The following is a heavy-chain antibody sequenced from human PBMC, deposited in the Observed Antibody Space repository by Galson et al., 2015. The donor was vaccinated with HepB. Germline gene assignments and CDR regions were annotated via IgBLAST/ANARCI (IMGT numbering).Heavy chain of an antibody. CDR3: ARDGYYYDSSGYYYVTWFDP. V-gene: IGHV1-2*02. D-gene: IGHD3-22*01. J-gene: IGHJ5*02. Sequence: SVKVSCKASGYTFTGYYMHWVRQAPGQGLEWMGWINPNSGGTNYAQKFQGRVTMTRDTSISTAYMELSRLGSDDTAVYYCARDGYYYDSSGYYYVTWFDPWGQRTLVTVSS. CDR2: INPNSGGT. CDR1: GYTFTGYY.